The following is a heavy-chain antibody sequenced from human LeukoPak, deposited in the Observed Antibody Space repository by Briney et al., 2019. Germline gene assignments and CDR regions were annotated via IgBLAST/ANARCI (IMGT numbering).Heavy chain of an antibody. J-gene: IGHJ4*02. CDR1: GFTFSSYW. CDR2: IKQDGSEK. V-gene: IGHV3-7*04. D-gene: IGHD6-13*01. Sequence: GGSLRLSCAASGFTFSSYWMSWVRQAPGKGLEWVANIKQDGSEKYYVDSVKGRFTISRDNAKNSLYLQMNSLRAEDTAVYYCAKEGSSSWIDYWGQGTLVTVSS. CDR3: AKEGSSSWIDY.